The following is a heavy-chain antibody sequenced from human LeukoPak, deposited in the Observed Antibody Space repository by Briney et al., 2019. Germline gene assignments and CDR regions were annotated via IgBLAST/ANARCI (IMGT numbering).Heavy chain of an antibody. CDR1: GGSFSGYY. V-gene: IGHV4-34*01. CDR3: ARGRAYCSSTSCRSLDY. J-gene: IGHJ4*02. Sequence: SETLSLTCAVYGGSFSGYYWSWILQPPGKGLEWSGEINHSGSTNYNPSLKSRVTISVDPSKNQFSLKMSYVTAADTGVYYCARGRAYCSSTSCRSLDYWGQGTLVTVSS. CDR2: INHSGST. D-gene: IGHD2-2*01.